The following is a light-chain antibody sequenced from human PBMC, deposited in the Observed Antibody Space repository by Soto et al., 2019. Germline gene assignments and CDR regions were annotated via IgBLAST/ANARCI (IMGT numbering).Light chain of an antibody. J-gene: IGKJ5*01. CDR1: QGISSD. CDR2: AAS. V-gene: IGKV1-9*01. CDR3: HQLNSFPIT. Sequence: DIQLTQSPSFLSASVGDRVTITCRASQGISSDLAWYHQKPGTAPKLLIYAASSLQSGVPSRFSGSGSGTDFTLTISSLEPEDFATYFCHQLNSFPITFGQGTRLEIK.